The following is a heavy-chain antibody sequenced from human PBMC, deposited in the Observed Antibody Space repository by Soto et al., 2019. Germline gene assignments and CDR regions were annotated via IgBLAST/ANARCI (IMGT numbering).Heavy chain of an antibody. CDR2: MNPGTGNI. D-gene: IGHD3-10*01. V-gene: IGHV1-8*02. CDR3: AGSRVTTASSDY. CDR1: GYTFTSYD. Sequence: QVHLVQSGPEVKKPGASVKVSCKASGYTFTSYDITWVRQATGQGLEWMGWMNPGTGNISYPQKFQGRVTMTRNTTIRTVFMELGSLNSEETAVYFCAGSRVTTASSDYWGQGTLVTVSS. J-gene: IGHJ4*02.